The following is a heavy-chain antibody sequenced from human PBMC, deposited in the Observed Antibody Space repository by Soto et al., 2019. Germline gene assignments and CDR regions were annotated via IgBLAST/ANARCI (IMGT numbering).Heavy chain of an antibody. Sequence: GGSMRLSCAASGLTFSNYAMSWVRQAPGKGLEWVSLVSATAGTTYYTDSVKGRFTISRDNSRNTVYLQMNSLRADDTAVYYCAKDRLAGGFDYWGQGTLVTVSS. J-gene: IGHJ4*02. CDR2: VSATAGTT. D-gene: IGHD3-16*01. V-gene: IGHV3-23*01. CDR3: AKDRLAGGFDY. CDR1: GLTFSNYA.